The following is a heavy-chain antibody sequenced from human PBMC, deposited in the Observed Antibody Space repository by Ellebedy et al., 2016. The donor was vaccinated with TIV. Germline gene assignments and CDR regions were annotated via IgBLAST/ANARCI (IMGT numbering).Heavy chain of an antibody. D-gene: IGHD5-12*01. CDR2: LIENGRDT. CDR1: GFTFSSYA. Sequence: GESLKISCEASGFTFSSYAMSWVRQAPGKGLEFVSGLIENGRDTYYADSVKGRFTISRDNFRSTLFLQMNSLRAEDTAVYYCVRDYLRRVPTMFDSWGQGVLVTVSS. V-gene: IGHV3-23*01. CDR3: VRDYLRRVPTMFDS. J-gene: IGHJ4*02.